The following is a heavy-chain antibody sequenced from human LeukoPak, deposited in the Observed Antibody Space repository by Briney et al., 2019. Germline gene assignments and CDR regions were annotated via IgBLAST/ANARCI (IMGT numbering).Heavy chain of an antibody. CDR3: ARDHDSGSYEENDVSDI. Sequence: GASVKLSCKASGYTFTSYGISWVRHAPGQGLEWMGWISGYNGNTKYAQKVQGRVTMTTDTSTSTAYMELRSLRSDDTAVYYCARDHDSGSYEENDVSDIWGQGTMVTVSS. V-gene: IGHV1-18*01. CDR2: ISGYNGNT. D-gene: IGHD1-26*01. CDR1: GYTFTSYG. J-gene: IGHJ3*02.